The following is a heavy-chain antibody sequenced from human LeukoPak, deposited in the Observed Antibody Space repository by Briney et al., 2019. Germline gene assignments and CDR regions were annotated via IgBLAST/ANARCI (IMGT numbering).Heavy chain of an antibody. D-gene: IGHD3-22*01. V-gene: IGHV4-39*07. CDR2: IYYSGST. J-gene: IGHJ5*02. CDR1: GGSISSSSYY. Sequence: PSETLSLTCTVSGGSISSSSYYWGWIRQPPGKGLEWIGSIYYSGSTYYNPSLKSRVTISVDTSKNQFSLKLSSVTAADTAVYYCARSSITMIVENWFDPWGQGTLVTVSS. CDR3: ARSSITMIVENWFDP.